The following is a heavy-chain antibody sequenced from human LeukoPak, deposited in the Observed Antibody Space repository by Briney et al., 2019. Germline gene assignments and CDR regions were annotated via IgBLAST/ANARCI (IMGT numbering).Heavy chain of an antibody. CDR2: IIPIFGTA. J-gene: IGHJ4*02. V-gene: IGHV1-69*05. CDR3: ARDVVVPAAIPSPFDY. D-gene: IGHD2-2*02. CDR1: GGTFSSYA. Sequence: SVKVSCKASGGTFSSYAISWVRQAPGQGLEWMGGIIPIFGTANYAQKLQGRVTMTTDTSTSTAYMELRSLRSDDTAVYYCARDVVVPAAIPSPFDYWGQGTLVTVSS.